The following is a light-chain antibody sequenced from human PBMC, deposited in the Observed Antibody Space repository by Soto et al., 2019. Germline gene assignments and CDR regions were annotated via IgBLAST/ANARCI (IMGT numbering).Light chain of an antibody. J-gene: IGKJ4*01. Sequence: EIVLKQSPGTLSLSPGEIATLSFRASQSGNNYLAWYQQKPGQAPRLLIYDASNRATGIPARFSGSGSGTDFTITISSLAPEDSAVYYCQQRGNWPWLTVGGGTRVEIK. V-gene: IGKV3-11*01. CDR2: DAS. CDR1: QSGNNY. CDR3: QQRGNWPWLT.